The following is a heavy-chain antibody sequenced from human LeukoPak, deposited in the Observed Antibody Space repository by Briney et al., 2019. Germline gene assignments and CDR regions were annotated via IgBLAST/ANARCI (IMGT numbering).Heavy chain of an antibody. Sequence: GGSLRLSCAASGFTFSSYAMSWVRQAPGKGLEWVSSISSSSSYIYYADSVKGRFTISRDNAKSSLYLQMNSLRAEDTAVYYCARETMAAGLFDYWGQGTLVTVSS. CDR1: GFTFSSYA. D-gene: IGHD6-13*01. CDR2: ISSSSSYI. V-gene: IGHV3-21*01. J-gene: IGHJ4*02. CDR3: ARETMAAGLFDY.